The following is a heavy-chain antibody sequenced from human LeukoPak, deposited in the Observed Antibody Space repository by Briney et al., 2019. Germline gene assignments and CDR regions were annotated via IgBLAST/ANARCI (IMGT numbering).Heavy chain of an antibody. CDR3: AREGLNCSSSSCQRATFDY. Sequence: GGSLRLSCATSGFTFSNYWMHWVRQVPGEGLVGVSRIKGEGSSTRNADSVEGRFTISRDNAKNTLYLQMNSLRAEDTAVYYCAREGLNCSSSSCQRATFDYWGQGTLVTVSS. V-gene: IGHV3-74*01. CDR2: IKGEGSST. J-gene: IGHJ4*02. D-gene: IGHD2-2*01. CDR1: GFTFSNYW.